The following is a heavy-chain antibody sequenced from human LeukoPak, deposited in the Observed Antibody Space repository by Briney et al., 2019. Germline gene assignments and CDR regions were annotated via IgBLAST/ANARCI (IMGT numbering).Heavy chain of an antibody. CDR1: GFTFRSYG. V-gene: IGHV3-23*01. Sequence: PGGSLRLSCAASGFTFRSYGMSWVRQVPGKGLEWVSSISGSGVETYYADTVKGRFTISRDNSKDTLYLQMNSLRAEDTAVYYCAKTLYNSGWYYFDYWGQGILVTVSS. J-gene: IGHJ4*02. CDR2: ISGSGVET. D-gene: IGHD6-19*01. CDR3: AKTLYNSGWYYFDY.